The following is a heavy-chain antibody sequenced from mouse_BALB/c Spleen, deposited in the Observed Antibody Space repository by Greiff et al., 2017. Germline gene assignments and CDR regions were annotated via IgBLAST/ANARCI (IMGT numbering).Heavy chain of an antibody. CDR1: GFTFSSYG. Sequence: EVQGVESGGDLVKPGGSLKLSCAASGFTFSSYGMSWVRQTPDKRLEWVATISSGGSYTYYPDSVKGRFTISRDNAKNTLYLQMSSLKSEDTAMYYCARRDWDGMDYWGQGTSVTVSS. CDR2: ISSGGSYT. CDR3: ARRDWDGMDY. J-gene: IGHJ4*01. V-gene: IGHV5-6*01. D-gene: IGHD4-1*01.